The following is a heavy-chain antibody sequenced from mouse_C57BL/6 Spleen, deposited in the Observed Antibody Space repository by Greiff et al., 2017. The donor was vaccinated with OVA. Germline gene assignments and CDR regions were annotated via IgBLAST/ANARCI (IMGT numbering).Heavy chain of an antibody. V-gene: IGHV5-6*01. J-gene: IGHJ1*03. Sequence: EVKLMESGGDLVKPGGSLKLSCAASGFTFSSYGMSWVRQTPDNRLEWVATISSGGSYTYYPDSVKGRFTISRDNAKNTLYLQMTSLRSEDTAMYYCASRDYYGSSYDWYFDVWGTGTTVTVSS. CDR3: ASRDYYGSSYDWYFDV. CDR1: GFTFSSYG. D-gene: IGHD1-1*01. CDR2: ISSGGSYT.